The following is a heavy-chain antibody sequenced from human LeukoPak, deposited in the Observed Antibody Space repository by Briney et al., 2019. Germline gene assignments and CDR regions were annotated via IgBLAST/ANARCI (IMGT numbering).Heavy chain of an antibody. CDR2: IIPIFGTA. D-gene: IGHD1-26*01. V-gene: IGHV1-69*05. Sequence: GSSVKVSCKASGGTFSSYAISWVRQAPGQGLEWMGGIIPIFGTANYAQKFQGRVTITTDESTSTAYMELSSLRSEDTAVYYCARPKAYSGSYYRAFDIWGQGTMVTVSS. CDR1: GGTFSSYA. J-gene: IGHJ3*02. CDR3: ARPKAYSGSYYRAFDI.